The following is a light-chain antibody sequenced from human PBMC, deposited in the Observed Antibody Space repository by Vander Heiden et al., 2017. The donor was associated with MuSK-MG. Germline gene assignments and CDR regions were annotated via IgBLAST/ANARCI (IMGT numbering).Light chain of an antibody. Sequence: VMTQSPATLSVSPGERGPLSCRTSQSITSKLAWYQQKRGQAPRLLIYAASTRASGIPARFSGSGSGTEFTLTISSLQSEDFAIYYCQQYDVWPPWTFGQGTKVEMK. J-gene: IGKJ1*01. CDR1: QSITSK. CDR2: AAS. V-gene: IGKV3-15*01. CDR3: QQYDVWPPWT.